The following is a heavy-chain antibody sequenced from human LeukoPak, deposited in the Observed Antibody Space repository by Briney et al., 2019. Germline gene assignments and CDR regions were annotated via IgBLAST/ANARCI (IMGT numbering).Heavy chain of an antibody. Sequence: GGSLRLSCAASGFTFSSYSMNWVRQAPGKGLEWVSSISSSSSYIYYADPVKGRFTISRDNAKNSLYLQMNSLRAEDTAVYYCAREPRDYYYYMDVWGKGTTVTVSS. CDR2: ISSSSSYI. J-gene: IGHJ6*03. V-gene: IGHV3-21*01. CDR1: GFTFSSYS. CDR3: AREPRDYYYYMDV.